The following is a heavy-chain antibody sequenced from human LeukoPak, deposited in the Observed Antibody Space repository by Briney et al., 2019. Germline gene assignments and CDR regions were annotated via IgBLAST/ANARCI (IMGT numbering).Heavy chain of an antibody. CDR1: GGTFISHA. CDR3: AKDYRYCSSTSCYFYYYYYMDV. D-gene: IGHD2-2*01. CDR2: IIPVIGLG. V-gene: IGHV1-69*04. J-gene: IGHJ6*03. Sequence: SVKVSCKASGGTFISHAISWVRQAPGQGLEWMGRIIPVIGLGNNAPKFQGRVTMTTDTSTSTAYMELRSLRSDDTAVYYCAKDYRYCSSTSCYFYYYYYMDVWGKGTTVTVSS.